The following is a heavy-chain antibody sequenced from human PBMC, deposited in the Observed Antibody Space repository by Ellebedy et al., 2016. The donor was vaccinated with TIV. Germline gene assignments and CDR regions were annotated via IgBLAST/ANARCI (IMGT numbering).Heavy chain of an antibody. CDR3: ARDRRYCSGGSCSFYFDY. D-gene: IGHD2-15*01. V-gene: IGHV1-46*01. CDR1: GYTFTSYY. CDR2: INPSGGST. J-gene: IGHJ4*02. Sequence: ASVKVSCKASGYTFTSYYMHWVRQAPGQGLEWMGIINPSGGSTSYAQKFQGRVTMTRDTSTSTVYMELSSLRSEDTAVYYRARDRRYCSGGSCSFYFDYWGQGTLVTVSS.